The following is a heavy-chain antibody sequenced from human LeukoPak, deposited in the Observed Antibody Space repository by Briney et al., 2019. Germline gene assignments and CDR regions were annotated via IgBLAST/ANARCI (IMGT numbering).Heavy chain of an antibody. CDR2: IYHGGST. V-gene: IGHV4-38-2*02. CDR1: GYSISSGYY. J-gene: IGHJ4*02. CDR3: ARELGPHYGPDY. D-gene: IGHD4-17*01. Sequence: SETLSLTCTVSGYSISSGYYWGWIRQPPGKGLEWIGSIYHGGSTYYNPSLKSRVTISVDTSKNQFSLKLSSVTAADTAVYYCARELGPHYGPDYWGQGTLVTVSS.